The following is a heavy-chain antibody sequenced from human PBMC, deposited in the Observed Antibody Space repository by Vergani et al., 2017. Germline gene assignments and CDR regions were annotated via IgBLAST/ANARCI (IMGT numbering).Heavy chain of an antibody. J-gene: IGHJ6*03. V-gene: IGHV4-61*02. CDR1: GGSISSGGYY. D-gene: IGHD4-11*01. Sequence: QVQLQESGPGLVKPSQTLSLTCTVSGGSISSGGYYWSWIRQPAGKGLEWIGRIYTSGSTNYNPSLKSRVTISVDTSKNQFSLKLSSVTAADTAVYYCASLGGDYSKRGRLGYYYYMDVWGKGTTVTVSS. CDR3: ASLGGDYSKRGRLGYYYYMDV. CDR2: IYTSGST.